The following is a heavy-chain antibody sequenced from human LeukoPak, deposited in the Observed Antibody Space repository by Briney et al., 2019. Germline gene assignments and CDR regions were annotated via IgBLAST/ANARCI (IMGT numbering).Heavy chain of an antibody. Sequence: GASVKVSCKVSGYTLTELSMHWVRQAPGKGLEWMGGFDAEDGETIYAQKFQGRVTMTEDTSTDTAYMELSSLRSEDTAVYYCATGVRGYYGIDVWGQGTTVTVSS. CDR3: ATGVRGYYGIDV. J-gene: IGHJ6*02. CDR2: FDAEDGET. V-gene: IGHV1-24*01. D-gene: IGHD3-10*01. CDR1: GYTLTELS.